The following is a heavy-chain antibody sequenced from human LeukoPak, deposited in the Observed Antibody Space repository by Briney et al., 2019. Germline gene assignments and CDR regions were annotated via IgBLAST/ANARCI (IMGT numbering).Heavy chain of an antibody. Sequence: GGSLRLSGAASGFTFSSYEMNWVRQAPGKGLEWVSYIRSSGSTIYYADSVKGRFTISRDNAKNSLYLQMNSLRAEDTAVYYCARVLLWFGESAEYGMDVWGKGTTVTVPS. J-gene: IGHJ6*04. V-gene: IGHV3-48*03. CDR1: GFTFSSYE. CDR2: IRSSGSTI. D-gene: IGHD3-10*01. CDR3: ARVLLWFGESAEYGMDV.